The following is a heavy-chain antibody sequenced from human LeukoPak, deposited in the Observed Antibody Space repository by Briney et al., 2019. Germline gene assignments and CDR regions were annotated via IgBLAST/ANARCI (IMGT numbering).Heavy chain of an antibody. Sequence: ASVKVSCKASGGTFSSYAISWVRQAPGQGLEWMGGIIPIFGTANYAQKFQGGVTITADESTSTAYMELSSLRSEDTAVYYCARQALAVAGMNWFDPWGQGTLVTVSS. CDR2: IIPIFGTA. D-gene: IGHD6-19*01. CDR1: GGTFSSYA. CDR3: ARQALAVAGMNWFDP. J-gene: IGHJ5*02. V-gene: IGHV1-69*13.